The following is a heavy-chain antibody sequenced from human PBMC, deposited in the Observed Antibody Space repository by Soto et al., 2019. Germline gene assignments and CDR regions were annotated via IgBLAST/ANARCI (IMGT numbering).Heavy chain of an antibody. CDR3: ARENDSSGYQDSSDY. V-gene: IGHV4-4*07. Sequence: SETLSLTCTVSGGSISSYYWSWIRQPAGKGLEWIGRIYTSGSTNYNPSLKSRVTMSVDTSKNQFSLKLSSVTAADTAVYYCARENDSSGYQDSSDYWGQGTLVTVSS. CDR1: GGSISSYY. J-gene: IGHJ4*02. CDR2: IYTSGST. D-gene: IGHD3-22*01.